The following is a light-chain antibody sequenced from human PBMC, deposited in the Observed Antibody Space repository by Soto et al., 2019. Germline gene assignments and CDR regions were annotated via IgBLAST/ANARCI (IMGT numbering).Light chain of an antibody. CDR2: KAS. Sequence: DIQMTQSPSTLSASVGDRVTITCRASQSISSWLAWYQQKPGKAPKLLIYKASSLESGVPSRFSGSGSGTEFTITISSLQPDDFATYYCQQYNSYSPWTVGQGTKVEI. J-gene: IGKJ1*01. CDR1: QSISSW. CDR3: QQYNSYSPWT. V-gene: IGKV1-5*03.